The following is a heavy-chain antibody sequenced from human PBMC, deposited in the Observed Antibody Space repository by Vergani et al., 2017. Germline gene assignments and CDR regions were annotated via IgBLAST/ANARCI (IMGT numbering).Heavy chain of an antibody. CDR3: ARGNYYGSGTYVDP. J-gene: IGHJ5*02. V-gene: IGHV3-66*02. CDR2: IYSGDET. Sequence: EVQLLESGGSLKQPGGSVRLSCAASGSTVSGNYMTWVRQAPGKGLEWVSHIYSGDETYYADSVKGRVTISRDTSKNTLHLQINNLRVEDTAVYYCARGNYYGSGTYVDPWGQGTLVTVSS. CDR1: GSTVSGNY. D-gene: IGHD3-10*01.